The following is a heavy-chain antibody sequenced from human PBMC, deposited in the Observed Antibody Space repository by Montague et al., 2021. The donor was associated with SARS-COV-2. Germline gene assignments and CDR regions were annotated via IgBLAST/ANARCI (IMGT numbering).Heavy chain of an antibody. D-gene: IGHD4-23*01. J-gene: IGHJ4*02. Sequence: ETLSLTCAVYGGSFSDYYWSWIRQPPGKGLEWIGEINHSGRTNYNPSLKSRVTISVDTSENQFSLKVTSVTPADTAVYYCARVGWELRVGDYYFDYWGQGTLSPSPQ. CDR1: GGSFSDYY. V-gene: IGHV4-34*01. CDR2: INHSGRT. CDR3: ARVGWELRVGDYYFDY.